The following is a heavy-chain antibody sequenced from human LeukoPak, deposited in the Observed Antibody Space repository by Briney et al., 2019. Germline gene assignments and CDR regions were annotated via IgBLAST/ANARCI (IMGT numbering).Heavy chain of an antibody. CDR3: AKDVDGVTTSNYYYYMDV. CDR2: ILYDGSNK. D-gene: IGHD1-1*01. J-gene: IGHJ6*03. V-gene: IGHV3-30*02. Sequence: GGSLRLSCAASGFTFSRYGMHWVRQAPGKGLEWVAFILYDGSNKYYADSVKGRFTISRDNSKNTLYLQMNSLRAEDTAVYYCAKDVDGVTTSNYYYYMDVWGKGTTVTVCS. CDR1: GFTFSRYG.